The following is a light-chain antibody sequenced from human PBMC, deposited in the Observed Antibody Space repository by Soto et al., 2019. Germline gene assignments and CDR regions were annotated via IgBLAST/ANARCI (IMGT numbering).Light chain of an antibody. CDR2: DVT. J-gene: IGLJ1*01. Sequence: QSALTQPASVSGSPGQSIAISCTGTSSDVGGYNYVSWYQQHPGKAPKLVISDVTSRPSGVSSRFSGSKSGNTASLTISGLQAEDEADYYCSSYTSSSTYVFGTGTKVTVL. CDR1: SSDVGGYNY. CDR3: SSYTSSSTYV. V-gene: IGLV2-14*03.